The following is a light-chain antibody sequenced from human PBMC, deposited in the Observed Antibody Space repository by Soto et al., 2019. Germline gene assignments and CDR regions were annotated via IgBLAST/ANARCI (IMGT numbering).Light chain of an antibody. CDR3: QQYNSYLYT. J-gene: IGKJ2*01. CDR1: QSISSW. V-gene: IGKV1-5*03. CDR2: KAS. Sequence: DIQMTQSPSTLSASVGDRVIITCRASQSISSWLAWYQQKPGKAPKLLIYKASNLESGVPSRFSGSGSGTEFTLTISSLQPDDFAPYYCQQYNSYLYTFGQGTKLEIK.